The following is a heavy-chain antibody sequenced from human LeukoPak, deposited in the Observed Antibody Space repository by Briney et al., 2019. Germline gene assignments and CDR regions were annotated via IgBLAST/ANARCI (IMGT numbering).Heavy chain of an antibody. V-gene: IGHV3-64D*06. CDR3: ARGGMATIRNAFDI. J-gene: IGHJ3*02. CDR1: GFTFSNYL. CDR2: IRSNGGST. Sequence: GGSLRLSCSASGFTFSNYLMHWVRQAPGKGLEYVSAIRSNGGSTYYADSVKGRFTISRDNSKNTLYLQMSSLRAEDTAVYYCARGGMATIRNAFDIWGQGTMVTVSS. D-gene: IGHD5-24*01.